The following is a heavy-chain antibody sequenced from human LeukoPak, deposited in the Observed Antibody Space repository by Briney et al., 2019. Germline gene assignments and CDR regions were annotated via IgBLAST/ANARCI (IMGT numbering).Heavy chain of an antibody. V-gene: IGHV1-46*01. CDR3: ARDRLDHYYGSGSPNYYFDY. CDR1: GYTFTSYY. D-gene: IGHD3-10*01. Sequence: ASVKVSCKASGYTFTSYYMHWVRQAPGQGLEWMGIINPSSGSTSYAQKFQGRVTMTRDTSTSTVYMELSSLRSEDTAVYYCARDRLDHYYGSGSPNYYFDYWGQGTLVTVSS. J-gene: IGHJ4*02. CDR2: INPSSGST.